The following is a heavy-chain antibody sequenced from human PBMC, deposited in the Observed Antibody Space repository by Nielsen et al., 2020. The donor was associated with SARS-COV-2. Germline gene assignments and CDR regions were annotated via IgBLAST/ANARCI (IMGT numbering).Heavy chain of an antibody. D-gene: IGHD3-22*01. J-gene: IGHJ4*02. V-gene: IGHV3-7*01. CDR2: IKQDGSEK. CDR3: AATAPRDYDSSGYYFDY. CDR1: GFTFSSYG. Sequence: GESLKVSCAASGFTFSSYGMHWVRQAPGRGLEWVANIKQDGSEKNYVDSVKGRFTISRDNAKNSLYLQMNSLRAEDTAVYYCAATAPRDYDSSGYYFDYWGQGTLVTVSS.